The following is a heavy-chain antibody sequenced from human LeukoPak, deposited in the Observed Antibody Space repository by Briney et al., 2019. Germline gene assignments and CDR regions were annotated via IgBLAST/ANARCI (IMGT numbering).Heavy chain of an antibody. D-gene: IGHD3-3*01. J-gene: IGHJ4*02. Sequence: PGGSLRLSCAASGFTFSSYGMSWVRQAPGKGLEWVSAISGSGGSTYYADSVKGRFTISRDNSKNTLYLQMNSLKTEDTAVYYCTTDLRFLEWTPPDYWGQGTLVTVSS. CDR3: TTDLRFLEWTPPDY. CDR2: ISGSGGST. V-gene: IGHV3-23*01. CDR1: GFTFSSYG.